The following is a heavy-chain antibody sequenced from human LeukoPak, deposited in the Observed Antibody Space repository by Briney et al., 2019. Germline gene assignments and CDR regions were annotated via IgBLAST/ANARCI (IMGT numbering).Heavy chain of an antibody. CDR2: IIGGAGGT. J-gene: IGHJ4*02. D-gene: IGHD3-10*01. Sequence: GGSLRLSCAASGFSFSSHGMSWVRQAPGKGLEWVSGIIGGAGGTYYADSVKGRFTISRDNAKNTLYLQMNSLRGDDTAVYYCAKGGSPVFYGSGTFDHWGQGTLVTVSS. V-gene: IGHV3-23*01. CDR1: GFSFSSHG. CDR3: AKGGSPVFYGSGTFDH.